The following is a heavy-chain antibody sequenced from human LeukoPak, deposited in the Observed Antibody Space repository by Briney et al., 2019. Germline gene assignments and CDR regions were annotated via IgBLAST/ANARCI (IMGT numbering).Heavy chain of an antibody. V-gene: IGHV3-23*01. D-gene: IGHD2-21*01. Sequence: GGSLRLSCAASGFTFSNYAMSWVRQAPGKGLEWVSIISYSDGSTYYGDSVKGRFTISRDNSKNTVYLQMNSLRAEDTAVYYCAKVVVMYYFDYWGQGTLVTVSS. CDR2: ISYSDGST. CDR3: AKVVVMYYFDY. J-gene: IGHJ4*02. CDR1: GFTFSNYA.